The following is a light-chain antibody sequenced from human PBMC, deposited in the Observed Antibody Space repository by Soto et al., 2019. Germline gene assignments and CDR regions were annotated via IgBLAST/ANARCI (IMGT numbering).Light chain of an antibody. J-gene: IGLJ1*01. Sequence: QSSLTQPASVSGSPGQSITISCTGTSSDVGGYNFVSWYQQLPVRVPKLMIYEVNNRPSGISNRFSGYKSGNTASLTISGLQAEDEADYYCSSYTSSAPLYVFGTGTKVTVL. CDR3: SSYTSSAPLYV. V-gene: IGLV2-14*01. CDR2: EVN. CDR1: SSDVGGYNF.